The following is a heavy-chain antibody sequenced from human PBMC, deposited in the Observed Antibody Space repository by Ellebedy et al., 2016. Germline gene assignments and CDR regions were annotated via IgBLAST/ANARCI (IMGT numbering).Heavy chain of an antibody. V-gene: IGHV3-23*01. CDR1: GFTFDDYT. Sequence: GESLKISXAASGFTFDDYTMHWVRQAPGKGLEWVSTISGSGDETFYADSVKGRLTISRDNSKNTLYLQMNNLRAEDTALYFCATYGDYGRNYHYYDMDVWGQGTTVAVSS. J-gene: IGHJ6*02. D-gene: IGHD4-17*01. CDR2: ISGSGDET. CDR3: ATYGDYGRNYHYYDMDV.